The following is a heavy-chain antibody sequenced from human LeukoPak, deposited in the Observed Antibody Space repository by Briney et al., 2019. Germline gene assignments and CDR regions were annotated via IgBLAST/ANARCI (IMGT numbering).Heavy chain of an antibody. D-gene: IGHD5-24*01. CDR3: ARGEMATPNDY. J-gene: IGHJ4*02. V-gene: IGHV4-34*01. CDR2: INHSGST. CDR1: GGSFSVYY. Sequence: PSETLSLTCAVYGGSFSVYYWSWIRQPPGKGLEWIGEINHSGSTNYNPSLKSRVTISVDTSKNQFSLKLSSVTAADTAVYYCARGEMATPNDYWGQGTLVTVSS.